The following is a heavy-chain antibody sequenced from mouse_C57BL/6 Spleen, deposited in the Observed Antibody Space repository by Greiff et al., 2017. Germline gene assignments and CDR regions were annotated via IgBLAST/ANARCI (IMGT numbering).Heavy chain of an antibody. CDR1: GFTFSSYA. CDR3: ARDREIYYGNYGYFDV. V-gene: IGHV5-4*01. D-gene: IGHD2-1*01. J-gene: IGHJ1*03. CDR2: ISDGGSYT. Sequence: EVKLMESGGGLVKPGGSLKLSCAASGFTFSSYAMSWVRQTPEKRLEWVATISDGGSYTYYPDNVKGRFTISRDNAKNYLYLQMSHLKSEDTAMYYCARDREIYYGNYGYFDVWGTGTTVTVSS.